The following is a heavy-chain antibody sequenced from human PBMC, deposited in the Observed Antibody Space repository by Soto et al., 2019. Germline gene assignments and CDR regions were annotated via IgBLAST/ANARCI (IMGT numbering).Heavy chain of an antibody. CDR2: IWYDGSNK. V-gene: IGHV3-33*01. CDR1: GFTFSSYG. CDR3: ARGRRGMATI. Sequence: QVQLVESGGGVVQPGRSLRLSCAASGFTFSSYGMHWVRQAPGKGLEGVAVIWYDGSNKYYADSVKGRFTISRDNSKNTLYLQMNSMGAEDTVVYYCARGRRGMATIWGKGTMVTVSS. D-gene: IGHD5-12*01. J-gene: IGHJ3*02.